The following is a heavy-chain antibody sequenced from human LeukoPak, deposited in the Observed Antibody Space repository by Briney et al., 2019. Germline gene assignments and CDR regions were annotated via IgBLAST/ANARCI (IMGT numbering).Heavy chain of an antibody. CDR2: INHSGNT. CDR1: GGSFSGYY. Sequence: SETLSLTCFVNGGSFSGYYWSWIRQPPGKGLEWIGEINHSGNTNYNPSLKSRVTISGDTSKNQFSLKLSSVTAADTAVYYCETSSSATIDYFYDYIDVWGKGTTVTVSS. CDR3: ETSSSATIDYFYDYIDV. V-gene: IGHV4-34*01. J-gene: IGHJ6*03. D-gene: IGHD2-15*01.